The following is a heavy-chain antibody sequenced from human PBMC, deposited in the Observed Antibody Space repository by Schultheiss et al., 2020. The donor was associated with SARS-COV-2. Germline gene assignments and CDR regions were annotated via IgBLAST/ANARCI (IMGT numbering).Heavy chain of an antibody. D-gene: IGHD5-24*01. CDR2: IKPSGGST. CDR1: GYSFTSFG. J-gene: IGHJ2*01. Sequence: ASVKISCKASGYSFTSFGISWVRQALGQGLEWMGIIKPSGGSTSYAQKFQDRVTMTRDTSTSTVYMELSSLRAEDTAIYYCARVRDGYNYNYYDLWGRGTLVTVSS. CDR3: ARVRDGYNYNYYDL. V-gene: IGHV1-46*01.